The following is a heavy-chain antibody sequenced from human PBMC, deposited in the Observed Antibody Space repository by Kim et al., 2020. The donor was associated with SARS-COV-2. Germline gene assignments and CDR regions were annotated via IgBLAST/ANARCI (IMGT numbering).Heavy chain of an antibody. CDR3: VTGYDSSGYYYGVFDY. CDR2: IYSGGST. D-gene: IGHD3-22*01. J-gene: IGHJ4*02. CDR1: GFTVSSNY. V-gene: IGHV3-66*01. Sequence: GGSLRLSCAASGFTVSSNYMSWVRQAPGKGLEWVSVIYSGGSTYYADSVKGRFTISRDNSKNTLYLQMNSLRAEDTAVYYCVTGYDSSGYYYGVFDYWGQGTLVTVSS.